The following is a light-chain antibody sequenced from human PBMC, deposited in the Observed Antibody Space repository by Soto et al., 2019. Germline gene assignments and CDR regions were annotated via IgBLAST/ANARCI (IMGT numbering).Light chain of an antibody. CDR2: GAS. CDR3: QQYNNWPPWT. V-gene: IGKV3-15*01. CDR1: QSVSGK. J-gene: IGKJ1*01. Sequence: EIVMTQSPATLSVTPGGRATLSCRASQSVSGKVAWYQQKPGQAPRLLIYGASTRATGIPARFSGSGSETEFTLTISGLQSEDFAVYFCQQYNNWPPWTFGQGTKVEIK.